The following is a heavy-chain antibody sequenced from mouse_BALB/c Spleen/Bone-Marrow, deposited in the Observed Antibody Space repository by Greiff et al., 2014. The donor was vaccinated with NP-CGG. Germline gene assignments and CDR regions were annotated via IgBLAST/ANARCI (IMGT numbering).Heavy chain of an antibody. CDR2: IFPGDSTT. J-gene: IGHJ1*01. Sequence: QVQLQQSGVELVKPGASVKLSCKASGNTFTSYDINWVRQRPEQGLEWIGWIFPGDSTTKYNEKFKGKATLSTDKSSSTVHMQLSRLTSEDPAVYFCVRSRLRDWYFDVWGAGTTVTISS. CDR1: GNTFTSYD. V-gene: IGHV1-85*01. CDR3: VRSRLRDWYFDV. D-gene: IGHD1-2*01.